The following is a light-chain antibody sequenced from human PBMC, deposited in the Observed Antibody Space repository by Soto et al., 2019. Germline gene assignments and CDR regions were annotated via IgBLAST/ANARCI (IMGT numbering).Light chain of an antibody. J-gene: IGLJ2*01. CDR2: EVS. CDR1: SSDVGGYNV. V-gene: IGLV2-8*01. CDR3: SSYAGSNNLV. Sequence: QSALTQPPSASGSPGQSVTISCTGTSSDVGGYNVVSWYKQHPGKAPKLMIYEVSKRPSGVPDRFSGSTSGNTASLTASGLQAEDEADFYCSSYAGSNNLVFGRGTKLTVL.